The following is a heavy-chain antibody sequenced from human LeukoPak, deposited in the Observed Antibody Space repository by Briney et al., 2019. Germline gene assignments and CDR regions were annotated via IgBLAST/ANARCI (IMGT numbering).Heavy chain of an antibody. CDR3: SRDGIFTG. J-gene: IGHJ4*02. CDR2: ISSNGGST. Sequence: GGSLRLSCSASGFTFSNYAMHWVRQAPGKGLEYVSAISSNGGSTYYADSVKGRFVISRDSANNSVYLQMNSLRAEDTAVYYCSRDGIFTGWGQGTLVTVSS. V-gene: IGHV3-64*04. CDR1: GFTFSNYA. D-gene: IGHD3-3*01.